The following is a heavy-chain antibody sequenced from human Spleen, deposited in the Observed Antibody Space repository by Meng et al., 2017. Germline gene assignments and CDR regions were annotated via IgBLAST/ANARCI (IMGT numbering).Heavy chain of an antibody. CDR3: ARQGDTAMATFDY. D-gene: IGHD5-18*01. CDR1: VGTFSDYY. Sequence: QVQLQQWGAGLLKPSETLSLTCAVYVGTFSDYYWSWIRQPPGKGLEWIGEINHSGGTKYTPSLESRVTISIDTSKNQFSLKLSSVTAADTAIYYCARQGDTAMATFDYWGQGTLVTVSS. J-gene: IGHJ4*02. V-gene: IGHV4-34*01. CDR2: INHSGGT.